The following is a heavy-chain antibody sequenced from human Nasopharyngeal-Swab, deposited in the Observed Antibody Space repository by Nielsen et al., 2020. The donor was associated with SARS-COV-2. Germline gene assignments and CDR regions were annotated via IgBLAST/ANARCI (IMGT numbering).Heavy chain of an antibody. J-gene: IGHJ4*02. CDR2: ISRKSNDI. V-gene: IGHV3-21*01. D-gene: IGHD2-2*01. CDR3: ARVGDCRSTSCYDY. CDR1: GFTFDDYA. Sequence: GESLKISCAASGFTFDDYAIHWVRQAPGKGLEWVSSISRKSNDIYYADSVKGRFAISRDNAQNSLYLEMSNLRAEDTAVYYCARVGDCRSTSCYDYWGQGTLVTVSS.